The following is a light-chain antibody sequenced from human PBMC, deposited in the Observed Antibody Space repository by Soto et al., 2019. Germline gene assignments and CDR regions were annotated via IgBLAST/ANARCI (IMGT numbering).Light chain of an antibody. CDR2: AAS. CDR3: QQSYSTPPGT. Sequence: DIQITQSPSTLSASVGDRVTITCRASQSISSWLAWYQQKPGKAPKLLIYAASSLQSGVPSRFSGSRSGTDFTLTISSLQPEDFATYYCQQSYSTPPGTFGQGTKVDIK. V-gene: IGKV1-39*01. CDR1: QSISSW. J-gene: IGKJ1*01.